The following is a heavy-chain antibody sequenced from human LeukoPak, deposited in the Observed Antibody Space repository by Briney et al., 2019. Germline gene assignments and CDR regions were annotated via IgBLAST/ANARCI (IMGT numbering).Heavy chain of an antibody. V-gene: IGHV4-59*02. D-gene: IGHD3-22*01. CDR2: IHYKQNT. CDR3: ARGYYDSRGYSNAFDI. J-gene: IGHJ3*02. CDR1: GGSVSSSY. Sequence: SETLSLICTVSGGSVSSSYWSWIRQPPAKRLEWIGFIHYKQNTNYNPSLQSRVTISLDTPKNQFSLYLNSVTAADTAVYYCARGYYDSRGYSNAFDIWGQGTMVIVSS.